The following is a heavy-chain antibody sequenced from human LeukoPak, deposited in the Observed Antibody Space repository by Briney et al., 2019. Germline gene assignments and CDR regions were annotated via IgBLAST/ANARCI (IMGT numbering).Heavy chain of an antibody. D-gene: IGHD6-13*01. CDR2: IWYDGSNQ. CDR3: ARDSSSSWYWGDY. J-gene: IGHJ4*02. V-gene: IGHV3-33*01. CDR1: GFTFSSYG. Sequence: GGSLRLSCAASGFTFSSYGMHWVRQAPGKGLEWVAVIWYDGSNQYYADSVKGRFTISRDNSKNTLYLQMNSLRAEDTAVYYCARDSSSSWYWGDYWGQGTLVTVSS.